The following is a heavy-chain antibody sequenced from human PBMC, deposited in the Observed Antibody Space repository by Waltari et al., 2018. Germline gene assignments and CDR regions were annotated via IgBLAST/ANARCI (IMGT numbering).Heavy chain of an antibody. V-gene: IGHV3-48*02. CDR1: GFTFSTYA. CDR2: ISRTSSTK. Sequence: EVQLVESGGKLVQPGGSLRLSCAASGFTFSTYAMTWVRQIPGKGLEWGSYISRTSSTKYYAESVEGRYVISRDNAKNLLYLEMSSLRDDDTAVYYCARNDYDSAGVYDYWGQGTLVTVSS. D-gene: IGHD3-22*01. CDR3: ARNDYDSAGVYDY. J-gene: IGHJ4*02.